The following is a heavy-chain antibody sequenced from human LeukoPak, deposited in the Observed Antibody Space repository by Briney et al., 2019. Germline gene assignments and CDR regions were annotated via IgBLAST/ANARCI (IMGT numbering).Heavy chain of an antibody. J-gene: IGHJ4*02. CDR1: GFTFSDYY. CDR2: ISSSGSTI. D-gene: IGHD3-22*01. V-gene: IGHV3-11*01. Sequence: GGSLRLSCAASGFTFSDYYMSWIRQAPGKGLERVSYISSSGSTIYYADSVKGRFTISRDNAKNSLYLQMNSLRAEDTAVYYCARDAQNYYDSSGFDYWGQGTLVTVSS. CDR3: ARDAQNYYDSSGFDY.